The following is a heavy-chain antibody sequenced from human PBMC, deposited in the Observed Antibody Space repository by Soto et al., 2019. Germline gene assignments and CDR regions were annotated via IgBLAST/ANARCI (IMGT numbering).Heavy chain of an antibody. V-gene: IGHV2-26*01. Sequence: QVTLKESGPVLVKPTETLTLTCTVSGFSLSNARMGVSWIRQPPGKALEWLAHIFSNDEKSYSTSLKSRLTISKDTSKSQVVLTMTNMDPVDTATYYCARIMVRGVYDYWGQGTLVTVSS. D-gene: IGHD3-10*01. CDR2: IFSNDEK. CDR3: ARIMVRGVYDY. J-gene: IGHJ4*02. CDR1: GFSLSNARMG.